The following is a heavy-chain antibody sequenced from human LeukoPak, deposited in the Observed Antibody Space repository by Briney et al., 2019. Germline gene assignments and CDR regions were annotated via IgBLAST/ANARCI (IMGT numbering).Heavy chain of an antibody. CDR1: GYGFPNYW. CDR3: ARLTGYFPGVHFDY. D-gene: IGHD1-26*01. V-gene: IGHV5-51*01. J-gene: IGHJ4*02. Sequence: GESLKISCKGSGYGFPNYWIAWVRQMPGKGLEWMGIIYPADSQTKYSPSFQGQVTISADQSINTAYLQWSSLKASDTAMYFCARLTGYFPGVHFDYCGQGTLVTVST. CDR2: IYPADSQT.